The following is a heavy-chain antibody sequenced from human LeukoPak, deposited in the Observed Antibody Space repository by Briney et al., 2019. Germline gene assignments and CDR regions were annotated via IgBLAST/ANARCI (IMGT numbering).Heavy chain of an antibody. Sequence: GGSLRLSCAASGFTFSSYAMSWVRQAPGKGLEWVSAISGSGGSTYYADSVKGRFTISRDNSKNTLYLQMNSLRAEGTAVYYCAAPYYYGSGSYYNGDAFDIWGQGTMVTVSS. CDR2: ISGSGGST. V-gene: IGHV3-23*01. CDR1: GFTFSSYA. D-gene: IGHD3-10*01. J-gene: IGHJ3*02. CDR3: AAPYYYGSGSYYNGDAFDI.